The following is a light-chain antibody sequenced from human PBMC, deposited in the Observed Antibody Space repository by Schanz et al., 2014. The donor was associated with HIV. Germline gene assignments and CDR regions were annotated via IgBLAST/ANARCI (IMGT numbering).Light chain of an antibody. CDR1: QSVSSN. J-gene: IGKJ5*01. CDR3: QQYGSSRT. CDR2: GVS. V-gene: IGKV3-15*01. Sequence: EIVMTQSPATLSVSPGERVTLSCRASQSVSSNLAWYQQKSGQAPRLLTYGVSTRATGIPVRFSGSGSGTEFSLTISSLQSEDFAVYYCQQYGSSRTFGQGTRLEIK.